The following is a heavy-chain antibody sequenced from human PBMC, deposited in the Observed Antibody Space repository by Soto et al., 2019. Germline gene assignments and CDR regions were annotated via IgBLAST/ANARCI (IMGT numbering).Heavy chain of an antibody. V-gene: IGHV3-49*03. CDR1: GFTFGDYA. CDR3: TRADEAYYYYYGMDV. CDR2: IRSKAYGGTT. J-gene: IGHJ6*02. Sequence: GGSLRLSCTASGFTFGDYAMSWFRQAPGKGLEWVGFIRSKAYGGTTEYATSVKGRFTISRDDSKSIAYLQMNSLKTEDTAVYYCTRADEAYYYYYGMDVWGQGTTVTVSS.